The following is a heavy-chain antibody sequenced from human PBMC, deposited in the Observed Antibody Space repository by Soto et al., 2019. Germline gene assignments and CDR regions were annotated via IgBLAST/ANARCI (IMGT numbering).Heavy chain of an antibody. J-gene: IGHJ6*03. CDR1: EGSISSSSYY. D-gene: IGHD1-1*01. CDR2: IYYSGST. Sequence: TSQTLPHTRTVAEGSISSSSYYCSWIRQHPGKGLEWIGSIYYSGSTYYNPSLKSRGTISVDTSKNQFSLKLSSVTAADPALYYCERILDYYYYMAVWGKGTTVTVSS. V-gene: IGHV4-39*01. CDR3: ERILDYYYYMAV.